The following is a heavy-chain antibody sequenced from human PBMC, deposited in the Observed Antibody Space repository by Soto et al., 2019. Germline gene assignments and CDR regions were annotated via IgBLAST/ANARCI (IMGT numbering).Heavy chain of an antibody. V-gene: IGHV1-3*05. CDR2: INAGNGNT. Sequence: QVQLVQSGAEEKKPGASVKVSCKASGYTFTSYAMHWVRLAPGQRLEWMGWINAGNGNTKYSQKFQGRVTITRDTSASTAYMELSSLRSEDTAVYYCARAVGGPTSNLDYWGQGTLVTVSS. CDR1: GYTFTSYA. D-gene: IGHD3-16*01. CDR3: ARAVGGPTSNLDY. J-gene: IGHJ4*02.